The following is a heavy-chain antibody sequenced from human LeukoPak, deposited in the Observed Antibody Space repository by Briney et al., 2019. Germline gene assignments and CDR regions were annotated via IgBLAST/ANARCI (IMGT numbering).Heavy chain of an antibody. D-gene: IGHD2-8*01. CDR2: ISYDGSNK. CDR1: GFTFSRSG. Sequence: PGGSLRLSCAASGFTFSRSGMHWVRQAPGKGLEWVAVISYDGSNKYYADSVKGRFTISRDNSKNTLYLQMNSLRAEDTAVYYCAKDRCSNGVGCYYYYMDVWGKGTTVTISS. CDR3: AKDRCSNGVGCYYYYMDV. V-gene: IGHV3-30*18. J-gene: IGHJ6*03.